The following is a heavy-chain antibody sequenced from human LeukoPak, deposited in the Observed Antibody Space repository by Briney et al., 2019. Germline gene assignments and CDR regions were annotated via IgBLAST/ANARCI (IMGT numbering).Heavy chain of an antibody. J-gene: IGHJ4*02. Sequence: PGRSLRLSCAASGFTFSSYGMHWVRQAPGKGLEWVAVIWYDGSNKYYADSVKGRFTISRDNSKNTLYLQMNSLRAEDTAVYYCAKDHHYYDSSGYYYTYWGQGTLVTVSS. D-gene: IGHD3-22*01. V-gene: IGHV3-33*06. CDR3: AKDHHYYDSSGYYYTY. CDR2: IWYDGSNK. CDR1: GFTFSSYG.